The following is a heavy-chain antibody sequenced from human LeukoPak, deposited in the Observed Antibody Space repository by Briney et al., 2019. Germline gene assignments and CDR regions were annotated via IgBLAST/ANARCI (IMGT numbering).Heavy chain of an antibody. CDR1: GYTFTNYG. D-gene: IGHD4-11*01. V-gene: IGHV1-18*01. J-gene: IGHJ6*03. CDR2: ISGYDGNT. Sequence: ASVKVSCKASGYTFTNYGISWVRQAPGQGLEWMGWISGYDGNTNYGQKLQGRVTMTRDTYTSTAYMELRSLRSDDTALYFCARDPGTVSASRGYYYYMDVWGTGTTLIVSS. CDR3: ARDPGTVSASRGYYYYMDV.